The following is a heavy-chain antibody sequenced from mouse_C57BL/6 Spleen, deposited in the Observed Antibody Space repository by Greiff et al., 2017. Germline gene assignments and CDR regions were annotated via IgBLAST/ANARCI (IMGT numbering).Heavy chain of an antibody. CDR1: GYTFTSYW. V-gene: IGHV1-61*01. D-gene: IGHD6-1*01. J-gene: IGHJ2*01. CDR2: IYPSDSET. Sequence: VQLQQPGAELVRPGSSVKLSCKASGYTFTSYWMDWVKQRPGQGLEWIGNIYPSDSETHYNQKFKDKATLTVDKSSSTAYMQLSSLTSEDSAVYYCARRGRGSVDYWGQGTTLTVSS. CDR3: ARRGRGSVDY.